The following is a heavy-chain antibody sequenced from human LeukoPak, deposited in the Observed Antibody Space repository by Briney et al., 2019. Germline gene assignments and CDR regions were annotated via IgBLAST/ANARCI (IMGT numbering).Heavy chain of an antibody. J-gene: IGHJ3*02. V-gene: IGHV3-23*01. CDR3: AKASWSFEAFDI. CDR2: ICDSGGST. Sequence: PGGSLRLSCAASGFTFSSYAMSWVRQAPGKGLEWVSAICDSGGSTYYADSVKGRFTISRDNSKNTLYLQMNSLRAEDTAVYYCAKASWSFEAFDIWGQGTMVTVSS. CDR1: GFTFSSYA. D-gene: IGHD1-26*01.